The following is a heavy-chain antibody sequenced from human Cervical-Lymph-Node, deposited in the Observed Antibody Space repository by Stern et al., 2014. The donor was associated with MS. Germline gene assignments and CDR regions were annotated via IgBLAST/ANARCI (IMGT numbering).Heavy chain of an antibody. CDR2: ISHSGTT. CDR1: GGSLSDSTYY. J-gene: IGHJ2*01. V-gene: IGHV4-39*01. D-gene: IGHD2-15*01. CDR3: ARRVVDWYFDV. Sequence: QVQLQESGPRLVKPSETLSLTCSVSGGSLSDSTYYWDWIRQSPGKGLEWIGSISHSGTTSYNPAITSRVTLSVDTSKNPFSLQLHSVTAADTAVFYCARRVVDWYFDVWGRGTLVTVSS.